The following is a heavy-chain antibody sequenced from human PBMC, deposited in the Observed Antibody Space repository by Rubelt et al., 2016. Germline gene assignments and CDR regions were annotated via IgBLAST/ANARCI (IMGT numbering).Heavy chain of an antibody. Sequence: GGGLEWVTYITNSGSIIYYADSAKGRFTISRDNAKNSLYLQMNSLRDEDTAVYYCARGATVGATSRFDLWGRGTLVTVSS. D-gene: IGHD1-26*01. CDR2: ITNSGSII. J-gene: IGHJ2*01. V-gene: IGHV3-48*02. CDR3: ARGATVGATSRFDL.